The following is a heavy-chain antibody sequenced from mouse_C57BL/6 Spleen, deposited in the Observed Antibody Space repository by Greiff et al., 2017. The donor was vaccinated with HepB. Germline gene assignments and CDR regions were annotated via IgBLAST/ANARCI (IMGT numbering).Heavy chain of an antibody. V-gene: IGHV5-17*01. D-gene: IGHD2-3*01. CDR2: ISSGSSTI. J-gene: IGHJ2*01. CDR1: GFTFSDYG. Sequence: EVKLQESGGGLVKPGGSLKLSCAASGFTFSDYGMHWVRQAPEKGLEWVAYISSGSSTIYYADTVKGRFTISRDNAKNTLFLQMTSLRSEDTAMYYCARGGGYYAGDYFDYWGQGTTLTVSS. CDR3: ARGGGYYAGDYFDY.